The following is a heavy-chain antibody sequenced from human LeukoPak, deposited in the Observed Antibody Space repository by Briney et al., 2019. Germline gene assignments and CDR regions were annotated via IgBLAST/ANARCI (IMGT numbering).Heavy chain of an antibody. V-gene: IGHV1-2*02. D-gene: IGHD1-26*01. J-gene: IGHJ4*02. CDR3: ASRYSGSYLAGQARDY. Sequence: ASVKVSCKASGYTFTGYYMHWVRQAPGQGLEWMAWINPNSGGTNYAQKFQGRVTMTRDTSISTAYMELSRLRSDDTAVYYCASRYSGSYLAGQARDYWGQGTLVTVSS. CDR2: INPNSGGT. CDR1: GYTFTGYY.